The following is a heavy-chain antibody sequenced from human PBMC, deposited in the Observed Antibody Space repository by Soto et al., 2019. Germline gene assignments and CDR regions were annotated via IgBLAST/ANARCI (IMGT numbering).Heavy chain of an antibody. CDR3: AFSNFEILTGPSEY. J-gene: IGHJ4*01. V-gene: IGHV2-5*01. D-gene: IGHD3-9*01. CDR1: GFSVTSAGVT. Sequence: GSGPTLVNPTQTLTLTCTFSGFSVTSAGVTVGWIRQPPGKALEWLALMYWHDDKRYNPSLRNRLTIAKDTSKNRVVLTLANGGPVDTATYFCAFSNFEILTGPSEYWGRGTLVTVSS. CDR2: MYWHDDK.